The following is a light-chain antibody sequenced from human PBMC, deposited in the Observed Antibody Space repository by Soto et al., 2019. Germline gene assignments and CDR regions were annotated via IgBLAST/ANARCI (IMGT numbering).Light chain of an antibody. Sequence: QSALTQPASVSGSPGQSITISCTGTSSDVGGYNDDSWYQHQPAKARQLMIYDVSNRASGVSHRFSGSKSGNTASLTISGSQAEAEADYYCSAYTRSSVLFGTGTKVTVL. J-gene: IGLJ1*01. CDR1: SSDVGGYND. V-gene: IGLV2-14*03. CDR3: SAYTRSSVL. CDR2: DVS.